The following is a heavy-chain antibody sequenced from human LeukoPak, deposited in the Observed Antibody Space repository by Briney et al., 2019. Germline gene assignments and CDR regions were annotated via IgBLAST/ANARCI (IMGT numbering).Heavy chain of an antibody. CDR1: GYSFTNYW. CDR3: ARQRLPEVGETTGPFDC. Sequence: GESLKISCKGSGYSFTNYWIGWVRQMPGKGLEWMGVIYPDDSDTKYSPSFQGQVTISADKSIITAYLQWSSLKASDTAMYYCARQRLPEVGETTGPFDCWGQGTLVTVSS. V-gene: IGHV5-51*01. CDR2: IYPDDSDT. D-gene: IGHD1-26*01. J-gene: IGHJ4*02.